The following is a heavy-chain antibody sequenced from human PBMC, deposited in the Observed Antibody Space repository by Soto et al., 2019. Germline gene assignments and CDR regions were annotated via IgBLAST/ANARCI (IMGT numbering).Heavy chain of an antibody. CDR2: MNPNSGNT. CDR3: AREGLYGSIQDNTFDI. J-gene: IGHJ3*02. D-gene: IGHD6-19*01. CDR1: GYTFNRHD. Sequence: QVQLVQSGAEVKRSGASVRISCKASGYTFNRHDINWVRHATGQGPEWIGWMNPNSGNTGYAQKFQGRVTMTRDSSITTAYMDLSSLTSEDTAIYYCAREGLYGSIQDNTFDIWGQGTMVSVSS. V-gene: IGHV1-8*01.